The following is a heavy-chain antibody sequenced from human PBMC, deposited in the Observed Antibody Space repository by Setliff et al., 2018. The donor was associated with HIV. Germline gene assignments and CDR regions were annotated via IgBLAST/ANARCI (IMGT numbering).Heavy chain of an antibody. CDR1: GFTFGSYP. Sequence: GGSLRLSCAASGFTFGSYPMHWVRQAPGKGLEWVAVISYGGGLKLYADSVKGRFTISRDNANNSLFLQMNSLRAEDTAVYYCARDQGVRHWFFSYYYYGLDVWGQGTTVTVSS. CDR2: ISYGGGLK. J-gene: IGHJ6*02. V-gene: IGHV3-30*04. CDR3: ARDQGVRHWFFSYYYYGLDV. D-gene: IGHD3-10*01.